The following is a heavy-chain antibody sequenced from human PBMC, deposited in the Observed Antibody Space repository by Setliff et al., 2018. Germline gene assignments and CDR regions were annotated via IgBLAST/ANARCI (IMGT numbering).Heavy chain of an antibody. J-gene: IGHJ3*02. D-gene: IGHD4-17*01. CDR2: IKQDGSEK. V-gene: IGHV3-7*03. CDR3: ARIGGSTTVNLLGLFQTPPDAFDI. CDR1: GFTFSSYG. Sequence: GGSLRLSCAASGFTFSSYGMNWVRQAPGKGLEWVANIKQDGSEKYYVDSVKGRFTISRDNAKNSLYLQMNSLRAEDTAVYYCARIGGSTTVNLLGLFQTPPDAFDIWGQGTMVTV.